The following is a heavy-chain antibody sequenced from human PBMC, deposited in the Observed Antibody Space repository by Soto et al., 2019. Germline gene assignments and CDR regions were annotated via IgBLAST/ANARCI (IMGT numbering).Heavy chain of an antibody. CDR1: GFTVSSNY. J-gene: IGHJ4*02. V-gene: IGHV3-53*04. CDR2: IYSGGST. Sequence: GGSLRLSCAASGFTVSSNYMSWVRQAPGKGLEWVSVIYSGGSTYYADSVKGRFTISRHNSKNTLYLQMNSLRAEDTAVYHCARTAMVRGVIREVDYFDYWGQGTLVTVSS. CDR3: ARTAMVRGVIREVDYFDY. D-gene: IGHD3-10*01.